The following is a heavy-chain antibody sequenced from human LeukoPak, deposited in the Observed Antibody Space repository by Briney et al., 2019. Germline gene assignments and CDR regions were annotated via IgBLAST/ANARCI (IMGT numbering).Heavy chain of an antibody. Sequence: GASVKVSCKASGYTFTSYYMHWVRQAPGQGLEWMGWINAGNGNTKYSQKFQGRVTITRDTSASTAYMELSSLRSEDTAVYYCARGAMVRGVTHLGYWGQGTLVTVSS. V-gene: IGHV1-3*01. CDR2: INAGNGNT. D-gene: IGHD3-10*01. CDR3: ARGAMVRGVTHLGY. CDR1: GYTFTSYY. J-gene: IGHJ4*02.